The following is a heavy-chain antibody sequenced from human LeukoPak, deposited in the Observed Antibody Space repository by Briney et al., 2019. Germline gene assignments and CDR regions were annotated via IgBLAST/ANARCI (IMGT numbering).Heavy chain of an antibody. CDR2: ISSSSSYI. CDR3: ARAVNYYGSGSYPVYYYYYMDV. CDR1: GFTFSSYS. Sequence: GGSLRLSCAASGFTFSSYSMNWVRQAPGKGLEWVSSISSSSSYIYYADSVKGRFTISRDNAKNSLYLQMNSLRAEDTAVYYCARAVNYYGSGSYPVYYYYYMDVWGKGTTVTVSS. V-gene: IGHV3-21*01. D-gene: IGHD3-10*01. J-gene: IGHJ6*03.